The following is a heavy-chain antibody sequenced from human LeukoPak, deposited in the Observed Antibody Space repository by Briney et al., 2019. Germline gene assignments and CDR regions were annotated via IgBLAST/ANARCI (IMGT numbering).Heavy chain of an antibody. CDR2: ISSSSSYI. CDR3: ARDQGSGYSFSFDY. CDR1: RFTFSSYS. Sequence: GGSLRLSCAASRFTFSSYSMNWVRQAPGKGLEWVSSISSSSSYIYYADSVKGRFTISRDNAKNSLYLQMNSLRAEDTAVYYCARDQGSGYSFSFDYWGQGTLVTVSS. V-gene: IGHV3-21*04. J-gene: IGHJ4*02. D-gene: IGHD3-22*01.